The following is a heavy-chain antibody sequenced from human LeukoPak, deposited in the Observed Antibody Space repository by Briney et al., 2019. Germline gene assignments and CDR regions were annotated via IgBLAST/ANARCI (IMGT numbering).Heavy chain of an antibody. CDR3: ARVGRYYGDYNEFY. CDR2: ISSSGSTI. J-gene: IGHJ4*02. V-gene: IGHV3-11*01. CDR1: GYTVSSNY. D-gene: IGHD4-17*01. Sequence: GGSLRLSCAASGYTVSSNYMSWIRQAPGKGLEWVSYISSSGSTIYYADSVKGRFTISRDNAKNSLYLQMNSLRAEDTAVYYCARVGRYYGDYNEFYWGQGTLVTVSS.